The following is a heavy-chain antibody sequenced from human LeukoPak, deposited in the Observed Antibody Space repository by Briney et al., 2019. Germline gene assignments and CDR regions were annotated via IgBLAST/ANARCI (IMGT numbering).Heavy chain of an antibody. CDR3: AMTPYCSSTSCYDYGSGSFDY. J-gene: IGHJ4*02. CDR1: GYTFTSYG. Sequence: ASVKVSCKASGYTFTSYGISWVRQAPGQGLEWMGWISAYNGNTNYAQELQGRVTMTTDTSTSTAYMELRSLRSDDTAVYYCAMTPYCSSTSCYDYGSGSFDYWGQGTLVTVSS. CDR2: ISAYNGNT. D-gene: IGHD2-2*01. V-gene: IGHV1-18*01.